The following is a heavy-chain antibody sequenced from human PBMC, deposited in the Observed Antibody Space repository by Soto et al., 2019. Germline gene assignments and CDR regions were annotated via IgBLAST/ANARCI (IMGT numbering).Heavy chain of an antibody. J-gene: IGHJ4*02. CDR1: ENSFTSYL. CDR3: ASSYDSSGLTDY. Sequence: PXDSLKVSCKCSENSFTSYLSGLVLQMPGKGLEWMGIIYPGDSDTRYSPSFQGQVTISADKSISTAYLQWSSLKASDTAMYYCASSYDSSGLTDYWGQGTLVTVSS. D-gene: IGHD3-22*01. CDR2: IYPGDSDT. V-gene: IGHV5-51*01.